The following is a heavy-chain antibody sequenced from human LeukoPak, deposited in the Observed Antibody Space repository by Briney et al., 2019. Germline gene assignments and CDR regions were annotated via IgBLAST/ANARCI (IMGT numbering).Heavy chain of an antibody. CDR1: GFTFSAFG. CDR2: ITKSGDST. J-gene: IGHJ6*02. Sequence: GGSLRLSCAASGFTFSAFGMNWVRQAPGKGLEWVSTITKSGDSTYYVDSVKGRFTISRDNSKNTLYLQMNSLRAEDTAVYYCARDRIVVVPAAGYYYYGMDVWGQGTTVTVSS. CDR3: ARDRIVVVPAAGYYYYGMDV. V-gene: IGHV3-23*01. D-gene: IGHD2-2*01.